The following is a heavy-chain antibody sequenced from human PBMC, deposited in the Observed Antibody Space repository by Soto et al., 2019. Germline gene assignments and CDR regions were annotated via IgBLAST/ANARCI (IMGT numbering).Heavy chain of an antibody. J-gene: IGHJ4*02. CDR2: ISWNSGSI. CDR1: GFTFDDYA. D-gene: IGHD5-12*01. Sequence: PGGSLRLSCAASGFTFDDYAMHWVRQAPGKGLEWVSGISWNSGSIGYADSVKGRFTISRDNAKNSLYLQMNSLRAEDTALYYCAKSTSKMATIPGPLDYWGQGTLVTVSS. CDR3: AKSTSKMATIPGPLDY. V-gene: IGHV3-9*01.